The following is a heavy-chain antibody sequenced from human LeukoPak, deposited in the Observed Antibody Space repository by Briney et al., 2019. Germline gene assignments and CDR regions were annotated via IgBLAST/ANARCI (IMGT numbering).Heavy chain of an antibody. CDR3: ARPDYDFWSGYNNWLDP. CDR1: GGTFSSYA. D-gene: IGHD3-3*01. CDR2: IIPIFGTA. V-gene: IGHV1-69*13. J-gene: IGHJ5*02. Sequence: PVKVSCRASGGTFSSYAISWVRQAPGQGLEWMGGIIPIFGTANYAQKIQGRVTITADESTSTAYMELSSLRSEDTAVYYCARPDYDFWSGYNNWLDPWGQGTLVTVSS.